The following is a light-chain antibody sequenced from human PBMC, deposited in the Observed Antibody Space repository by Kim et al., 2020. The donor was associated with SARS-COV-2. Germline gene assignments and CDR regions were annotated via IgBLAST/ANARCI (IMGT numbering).Light chain of an antibody. CDR1: QSLSTNY. Sequence: SPGERATLSCRAGQSLSTNYLAWYQQKPGQAPRLLIYDASSRAAGIPDRFSASGSGPDFTLTISRLEPEDFAVYYCQQYGSLPITFGQGTRLEIK. J-gene: IGKJ5*01. CDR2: DAS. V-gene: IGKV3-20*01. CDR3: QQYGSLPIT.